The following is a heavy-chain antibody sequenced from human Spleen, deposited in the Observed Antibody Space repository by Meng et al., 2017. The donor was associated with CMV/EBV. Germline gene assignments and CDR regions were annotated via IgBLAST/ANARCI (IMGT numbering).Heavy chain of an antibody. D-gene: IGHD3-3*01. CDR1: EVTFSSFW. J-gene: IGHJ4*02. V-gene: IGHV3-7*01. CDR2: INQDGRGK. Sequence: GESLKISCAASEVTFSSFWMSWVRQAPGKGLEWVANINQDGRGKYYVDSVRGRFTISRDNAKNSLYLQMNSLRAEDTAVYYCAKRPGSGSYNKKYFDYWGQGALVTVSS. CDR3: AKRPGSGSYNKKYFDY.